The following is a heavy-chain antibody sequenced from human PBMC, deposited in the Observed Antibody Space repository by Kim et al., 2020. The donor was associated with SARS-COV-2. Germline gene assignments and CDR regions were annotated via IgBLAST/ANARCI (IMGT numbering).Heavy chain of an antibody. CDR2: IYYSGST. CDR1: GGSISSGGYY. Sequence: SETLSLTCTVSGGSISSGGYYWSWIRQHPGKGLEWIGYIYYSGSTYYNPSLKSRVTISVDTSKNQFSLKLSSVTAADTAVYYCARDRSGYSYGAFDYWGQGTLVTVSS. D-gene: IGHD5-18*01. V-gene: IGHV4-31*03. J-gene: IGHJ4*02. CDR3: ARDRSGYSYGAFDY.